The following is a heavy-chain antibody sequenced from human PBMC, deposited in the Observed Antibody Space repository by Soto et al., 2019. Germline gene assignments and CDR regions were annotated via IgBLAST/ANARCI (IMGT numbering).Heavy chain of an antibody. V-gene: IGHV3-7*01. CDR1: GSTFSSYW. D-gene: IGHD3-9*01. J-gene: IGHJ4*02. CDR3: ARDESYDILTGYYTPQRFDY. Sequence: GGSLRLSCAVSGSTFSSYWMSWVRQAPGKGLEWLANIKQDGSEKYYVDSVKGRFTISRDNAKNSLYLQMNSLRAEDTAVYYCARDESYDILTGYYTPQRFDYWGQGSLVTVSS. CDR2: IKQDGSEK.